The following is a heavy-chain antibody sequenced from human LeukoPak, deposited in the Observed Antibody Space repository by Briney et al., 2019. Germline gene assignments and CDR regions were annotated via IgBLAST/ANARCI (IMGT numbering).Heavy chain of an antibody. Sequence: GGSLRLSCAASGFTFSSYAMNWVRQAPGKGLEWVSAISGSGGNTYYADSVTGRFTISRDNSKNTLYLQMNSLRAEDTAVYYCAKNLYCGGGSCYPSALGMDVWGQGTTVTVSS. CDR3: AKNLYCGGGSCYPSALGMDV. V-gene: IGHV3-23*01. CDR1: GFTFSSYA. CDR2: ISGSGGNT. J-gene: IGHJ6*02. D-gene: IGHD2-15*01.